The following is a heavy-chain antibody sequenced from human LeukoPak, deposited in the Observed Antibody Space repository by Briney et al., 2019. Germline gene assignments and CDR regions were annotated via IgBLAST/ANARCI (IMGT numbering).Heavy chain of an antibody. CDR3: ARLRIVVVPADY. V-gene: IGHV4-39*01. CDR2: IYYSGST. Sequence: SETLSLTCTASGGSISSSSYYWGWIRQPPGKGLGWIGSIYYSGSTYYNPSLKSRVTISVDTSKNQFSLKLSSVTAADTAVYYCARLRIVVVPADYWGQGTLVTVSS. CDR1: GGSISSSSYY. J-gene: IGHJ4*02. D-gene: IGHD2-2*01.